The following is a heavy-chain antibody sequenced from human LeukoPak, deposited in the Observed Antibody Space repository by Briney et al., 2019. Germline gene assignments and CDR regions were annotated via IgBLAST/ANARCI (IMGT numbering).Heavy chain of an antibody. J-gene: IGHJ3*02. D-gene: IGHD3-10*01. V-gene: IGHV3-30*18. CDR2: ISYDGSNK. CDR3: AKVLSGELWFGELFVFDI. Sequence: GGSLRLSCAASGFTFSSYGMHWVRQAPGKGLEWVAVISYDGSNKYYADSVKGRFTISRDNSKNTLYLQMNSLGAEDTAVYYCAKVLSGELWFGELFVFDIWGQGTMVTVSS. CDR1: GFTFSSYG.